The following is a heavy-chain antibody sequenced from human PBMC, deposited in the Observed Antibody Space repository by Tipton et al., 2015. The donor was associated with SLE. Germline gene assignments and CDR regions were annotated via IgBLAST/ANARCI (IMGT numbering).Heavy chain of an antibody. CDR2: ISSSSSYT. D-gene: IGHD5-18*01. Sequence: SLSLSCAASGFTFSDYYMSWIRQAPGKGLEWVSYISSSSSYTNYADSVKGRFTISRDNAKNSLYLQMNSLRAEDTAVYYCARDRGYSYGYNAFDIWGQGTMVTVSS. V-gene: IGHV3-11*06. CDR3: ARDRGYSYGYNAFDI. CDR1: GFTFSDYY. J-gene: IGHJ3*02.